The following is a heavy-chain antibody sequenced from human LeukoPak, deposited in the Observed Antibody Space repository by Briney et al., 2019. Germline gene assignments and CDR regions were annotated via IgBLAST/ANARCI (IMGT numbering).Heavy chain of an antibody. CDR3: ARDRIADLNFEY. D-gene: IGHD6-13*01. J-gene: IGHJ4*02. V-gene: IGHV1-2*02. CDR2: INPNSGGT. CDR1: GYTFTGYY. Sequence: ASVKVSCKASGYTFTGYYMHWVRQAPGQGLEWMGWINPNSGGTNYAQTFQGRVTMTRDTSISTAYMELSRLRSDDTAVYYCARDRIADLNFEYSGQGTLVTVSS.